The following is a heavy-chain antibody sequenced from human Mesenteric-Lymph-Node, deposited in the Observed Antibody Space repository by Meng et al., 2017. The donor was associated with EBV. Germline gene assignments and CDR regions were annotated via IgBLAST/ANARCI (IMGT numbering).Heavy chain of an antibody. Sequence: VQLQGSGPGLVKPSGPLSTPCPVSGGSISTSNWWSWVRQPPGKGLEWIGEIYHRGSTNYNPSLTSRVTISVDESKNEFSLSLTSVTAADTAVYFCARVNEGQWLVRGAFNYWGQGTLVTVSS. CDR1: GGSISTSNW. J-gene: IGHJ4*02. CDR2: IYHRGST. V-gene: IGHV4-4*02. CDR3: ARVNEGQWLVRGAFNY. D-gene: IGHD6-19*01.